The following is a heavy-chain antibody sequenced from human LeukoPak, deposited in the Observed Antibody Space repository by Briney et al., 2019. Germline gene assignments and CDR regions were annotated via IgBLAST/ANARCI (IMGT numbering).Heavy chain of an antibody. D-gene: IGHD7-27*01. CDR2: INAGNGNT. J-gene: IGHJ4*02. V-gene: IGHV1-3*01. Sequence: ASVKVSCKASGYTFTGYAIQWVRQAPGQRLERMGWINAGNGNTKYSQKFQGRVTITRDTSANTVYMELSSLRSEDTAVYYCARGPLGRNGDYFDYWGQGTLVTVSS. CDR1: GYTFTGYA. CDR3: ARGPLGRNGDYFDY.